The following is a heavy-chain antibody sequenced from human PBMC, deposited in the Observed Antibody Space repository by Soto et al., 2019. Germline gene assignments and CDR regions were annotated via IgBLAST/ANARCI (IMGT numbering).Heavy chain of an antibody. D-gene: IGHD5-12*01. J-gene: IGHJ4*02. Sequence: SETLSLTCTVSGDSISSYYWNWIRQPPGKGPEWTGYISYSGSTNYNPSLKSRVTISVDTSKNQFSLKLNSVTAADTAVYYCARPMASGYDFRSPGPRFDHWGQGTLVTVSS. CDR1: GDSISSYY. CDR2: ISYSGST. CDR3: ARPMASGYDFRSPGPRFDH. V-gene: IGHV4-59*12.